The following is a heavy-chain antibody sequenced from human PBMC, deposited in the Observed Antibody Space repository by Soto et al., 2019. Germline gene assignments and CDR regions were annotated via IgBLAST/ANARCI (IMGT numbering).Heavy chain of an antibody. D-gene: IGHD2-15*01. CDR1: GFTFSSYA. CDR3: AKDTLVVAATAADY. Sequence: GGSPRLSCAASGFTFSSYAMSWVRQAPGKGLEWVSAISGSGGSTYYPDSVKGRFTISRDNSKNTLYLQMNSLRAEDTAVYYCAKDTLVVAATAADYWGQGTLVTVSS. CDR2: ISGSGGST. J-gene: IGHJ4*02. V-gene: IGHV3-23*01.